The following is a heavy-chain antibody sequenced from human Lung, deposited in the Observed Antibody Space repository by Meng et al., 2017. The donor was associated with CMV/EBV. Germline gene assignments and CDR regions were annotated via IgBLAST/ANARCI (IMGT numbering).Heavy chain of an antibody. CDR2: IYNSGST. CDR3: ARGSRDEAFQH. Sequence: QVQLQESGPGMVKPSETLSRTCTVSGGSISSYYWSWIRQPAGKGLEWIGRIYNSGSTNYNPSLKSRVTMSVDTSKNQFSLKPSSVTAADTAVYYCARGSRDEAFQHWGQGTLVTVSS. J-gene: IGHJ1*01. CDR1: GGSISSYY. V-gene: IGHV4-4*07. D-gene: IGHD5-24*01.